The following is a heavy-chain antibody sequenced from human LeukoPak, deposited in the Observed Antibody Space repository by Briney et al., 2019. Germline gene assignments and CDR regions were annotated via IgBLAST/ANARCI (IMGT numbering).Heavy chain of an antibody. V-gene: IGHV3-48*01. D-gene: IGHD3-9*01. CDR1: GFSFSRYS. J-gene: IGHJ2*01. CDR2: ISSSSGTI. CDR3: ARGDRGYFALLGWYFDL. Sequence: GGSLRLSCTASGFSFSRYSMNWIRQAPGKGLEWVSHISSSSGTIFYADSVKGRLTISRDNANNSLFLQMNNLRAEDTAVYYCARGDRGYFALLGWYFDLWGRGALVTVSS.